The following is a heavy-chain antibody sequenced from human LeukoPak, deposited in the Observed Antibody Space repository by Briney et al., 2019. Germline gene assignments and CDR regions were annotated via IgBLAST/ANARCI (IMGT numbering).Heavy chain of an antibody. V-gene: IGHV3-33*01. CDR1: GFTFSSYG. CDR3: ARSLMFCSGGSCYSGSADAFDI. J-gene: IGHJ3*02. CDR2: IWYDGSNK. Sequence: GGSLRLSCAASGFTFSSYGMHWVRQAPGKGLEWVAVIWYDGSNKYYADSVKGRFTISRDNSKNTLYLQMNSLRAEDTAVYYCARSLMFCSGGSCYSGSADAFDIWGQGTMVTVSS. D-gene: IGHD2-15*01.